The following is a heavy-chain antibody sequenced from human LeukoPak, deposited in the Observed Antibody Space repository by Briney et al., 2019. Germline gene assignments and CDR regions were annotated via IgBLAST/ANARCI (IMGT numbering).Heavy chain of an antibody. V-gene: IGHV1-2*02. Sequence: ASVKVSCKASGYTFTSHAMHWVRQAPGQRLEWMGWINPNSGGTNYAQKFQGRVTMTRNTSISTAYMELSRLRSDDTAVYYCARGYDFWSAAIALDYWGQGTLVTVSS. CDR3: ARGYDFWSAAIALDY. J-gene: IGHJ4*02. CDR1: GYTFTSHA. D-gene: IGHD3-3*01. CDR2: INPNSGGT.